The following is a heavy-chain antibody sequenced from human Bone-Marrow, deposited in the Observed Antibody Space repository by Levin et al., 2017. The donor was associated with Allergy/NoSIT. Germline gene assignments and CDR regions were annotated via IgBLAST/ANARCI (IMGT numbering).Heavy chain of an antibody. Sequence: GESLKISCTTSGFTFGDYAMSWFRQAPGKGLEWVGFIRSKAYAATTQYAASVKGRFTISRDDSNRIVYLQMNSLKIEDTAVYYCTRDIKTRVSWYFDYWGQGTLFTVSS. CDR3: TRDIKTRVSWYFDY. D-gene: IGHD6-13*01. CDR2: IRSKAYAATT. CDR1: GFTFGDYA. V-gene: IGHV3-49*03. J-gene: IGHJ4*02.